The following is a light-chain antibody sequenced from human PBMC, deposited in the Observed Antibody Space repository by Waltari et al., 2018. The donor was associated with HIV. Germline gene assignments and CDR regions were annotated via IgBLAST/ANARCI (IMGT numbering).Light chain of an antibody. Sequence: QPALTQPPSVSGSPGQSITMSSSETRRAVESYNLASWYQQHPGKAPKLIIHEVNKRPPGITNRFSGFKSGNTASLTITGLQAEDEADYHCCSYAIGGTFVFGGGTKVTVL. CDR3: CSYAIGGTFV. J-gene: IGLJ2*01. CDR1: RRAVESYNL. CDR2: EVN. V-gene: IGLV2-23*02.